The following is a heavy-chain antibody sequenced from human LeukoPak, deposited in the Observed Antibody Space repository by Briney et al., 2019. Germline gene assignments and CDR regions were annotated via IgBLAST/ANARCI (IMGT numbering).Heavy chain of an antibody. J-gene: IGHJ3*02. Sequence: ASVTVSCKASGYTFASYYVHWVRQAPGQGLEWMGIISPSGGSTTYAQKFQGRVTMTRDMSTSTVYMELSSLISEDAAVYYCARGSSRGPRDAFDIWGQGTMVTLSS. CDR3: ARGSSRGPRDAFDI. D-gene: IGHD2-15*01. CDR1: GYTFASYY. CDR2: ISPSGGST. V-gene: IGHV1-46*01.